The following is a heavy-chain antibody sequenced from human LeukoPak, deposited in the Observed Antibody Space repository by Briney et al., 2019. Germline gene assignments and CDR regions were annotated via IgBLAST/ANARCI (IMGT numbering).Heavy chain of an antibody. CDR2: IYYSGST. J-gene: IGHJ4*02. Sequence: SQTLSLTCTVSGGSISSGGYYWSWIRQHPGKGLEWIGYIYYSGSTYYNPSLKSRVTISVDTSKNQFSLKLSSVTAADAAVYYCARVSAVVTQAFDYWGQGTLVTVSS. CDR3: ARVSAVVTQAFDY. V-gene: IGHV4-31*03. D-gene: IGHD4-23*01. CDR1: GGSISSGGYY.